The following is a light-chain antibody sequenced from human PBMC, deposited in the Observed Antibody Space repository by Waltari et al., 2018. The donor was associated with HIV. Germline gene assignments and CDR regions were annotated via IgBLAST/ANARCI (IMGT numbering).Light chain of an antibody. CDR1: SGHTSYG. CDR2: VTSDGSH. J-gene: IGLJ2*01. Sequence: QLVLTQSPSASASLGGSVKLTCTLDSGHTSYGIAWHQQQPEKCPRYLMRVTSDGSHYKGDGIPERFSGSSFGAERYLTISSLQSEDEAVYYCQTWGAGDHVFGGGTKLTVL. V-gene: IGLV4-69*01. CDR3: QTWGAGDHV.